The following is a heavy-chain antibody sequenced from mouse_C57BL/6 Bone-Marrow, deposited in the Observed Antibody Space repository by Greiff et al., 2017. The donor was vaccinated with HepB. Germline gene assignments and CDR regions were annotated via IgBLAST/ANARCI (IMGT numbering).Heavy chain of an antibody. V-gene: IGHV1-64*01. D-gene: IGHD2-12*01. CDR2: IHPNSGST. CDR3: ARIKKPYSRYFDY. Sequence: QVQLQQSGAELVKPGASVKLSCKASGYTFTSYWMHWVKQRPGQGLEWIGMIHPNSGSTNYNEKFKSKATLTVDKSSSTAYMQLSSLTSEYSAVYYCARIKKPYSRYFDYWGQGTTLTVSS. CDR1: GYTFTSYW. J-gene: IGHJ2*01.